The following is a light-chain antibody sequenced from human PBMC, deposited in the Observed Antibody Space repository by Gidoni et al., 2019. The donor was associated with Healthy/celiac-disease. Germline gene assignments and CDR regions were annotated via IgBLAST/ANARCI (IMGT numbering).Light chain of an antibody. J-gene: IGKJ5*01. V-gene: IGKV2-28*01. CDR2: LGS. CDR1: QSLLHSNGYNY. CDR3: MQALQTIT. Sequence: DIVMTQYPLSLPVTPGEPDSISCRSSQSLLHSNGYNYLDWYLQKPGQSPQLLIYLGSNRASGVPDRFSGSGSGTDFTLKISRVEAEDVGVYYCMQALQTITFGQGTRLEIK.